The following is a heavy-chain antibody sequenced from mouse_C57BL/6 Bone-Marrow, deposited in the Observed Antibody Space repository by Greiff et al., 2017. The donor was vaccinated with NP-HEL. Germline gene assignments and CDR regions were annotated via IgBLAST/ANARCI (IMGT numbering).Heavy chain of an antibody. V-gene: IGHV1-61*01. CDR1: GYTFTSYW. Sequence: VQLQQPGAELVRPGSSVKLSCKASGYTFTSYWMDWVKQRPGQGLEWIGNIYPSDSETHYNQKFKDKATLTVDKSSSTAYMQLSSLTSEDSAVYYCARSLPYYGSSNWYFDVWGTGTTVTVSS. D-gene: IGHD1-1*01. CDR2: IYPSDSET. CDR3: ARSLPYYGSSNWYFDV. J-gene: IGHJ1*03.